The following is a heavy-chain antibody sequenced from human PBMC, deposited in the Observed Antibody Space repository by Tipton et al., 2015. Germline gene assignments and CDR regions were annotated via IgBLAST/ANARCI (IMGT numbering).Heavy chain of an antibody. D-gene: IGHD4-17*01. CDR3: ARNDDGDYHFDY. J-gene: IGHJ4*02. CDR1: GYIFTSYG. CDR2: ISVYNGKT. V-gene: IGHV1-18*01. Sequence: QLVQSGAEVKKPGASVKVSCKASGYIFTSYGISWVRQAPGQGLEWLGWISVYNGKTNYAQKLQVRVTMTTDTSTSTAYMEVRSLRSYAPAVYYGARNDDGDYHFDYWGQGTLVTVSS.